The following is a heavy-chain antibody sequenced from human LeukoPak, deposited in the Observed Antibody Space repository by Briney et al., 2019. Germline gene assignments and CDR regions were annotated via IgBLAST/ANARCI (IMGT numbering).Heavy chain of an antibody. D-gene: IGHD1-26*01. V-gene: IGHV4-4*07. J-gene: IGHJ4*02. CDR2: IYTSGST. CDR3: ARERSSGSSLDY. Sequence: SETLSLTRTVSGGSICSYYWSWIRQPAGKGLEWIGRIYTSGSTNYNPSLKSRVTMSVETSKNQFSLKLSSVTAADTAVYYCARERSSGSSLDYWGRGTLVTVSS. CDR1: GGSICSYY.